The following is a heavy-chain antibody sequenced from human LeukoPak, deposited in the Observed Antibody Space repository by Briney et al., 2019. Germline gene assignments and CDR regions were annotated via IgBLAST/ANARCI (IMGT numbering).Heavy chain of an antibody. CDR2: ISGSVGST. Sequence: RGSMSLASAPSGFTLRSYSMRWDRQAPGKGLEWVSAISGSVGSTYYADSVKGRFSISRDHSKNTLYLQIDSLRAAGTAVNFCAKDIPSDYYDSSGYYYGWYFDLWGRGTLVTVSS. CDR3: AKDIPSDYYDSSGYYYGWYFDL. V-gene: IGHV3-23*01. J-gene: IGHJ2*01. D-gene: IGHD3-22*01. CDR1: GFTLRSYS.